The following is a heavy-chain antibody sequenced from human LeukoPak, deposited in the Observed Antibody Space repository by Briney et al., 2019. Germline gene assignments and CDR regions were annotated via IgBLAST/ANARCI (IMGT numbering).Heavy chain of an antibody. J-gene: IGHJ4*02. D-gene: IGHD3-9*01. CDR1: GFTFSSYG. Sequence: ARSLRLSCSASGFTFSSYGMHWVRQAPGNGLEWVAVIWYDGSNKYYADSVKGRFTISRDNSKNTLYLQMNSLRAEDTAVYYCARGGYDILTGSLYYFDYWGQGTLVTVSS. V-gene: IGHV3-33*01. CDR3: ARGGYDILTGSLYYFDY. CDR2: IWYDGSNK.